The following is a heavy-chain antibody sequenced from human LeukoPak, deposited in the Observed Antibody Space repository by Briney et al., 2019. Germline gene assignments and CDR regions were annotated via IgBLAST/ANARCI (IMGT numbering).Heavy chain of an antibody. D-gene: IGHD3-3*01. CDR1: GYTFSSYS. Sequence: PGGSLRLSCAASGYTFSSYSMNWVRQAPGKGLEWVSYISSSSSTIYYADSVKGRFTISRDNAKNSPYLQMNSLRAEDTAVYYCARDPPVWSGYSDYWGQGTLVTVSS. J-gene: IGHJ4*02. CDR2: ISSSSSTI. CDR3: ARDPPVWSGYSDY. V-gene: IGHV3-48*04.